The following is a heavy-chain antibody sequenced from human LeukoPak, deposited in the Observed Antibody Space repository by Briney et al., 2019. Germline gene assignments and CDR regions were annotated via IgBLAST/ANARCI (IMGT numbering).Heavy chain of an antibody. J-gene: IGHJ4*02. CDR2: LYTSGSN. Sequence: SETLSLTCTVSGGSISSDSYYWSWLRPPAGKGLEWIGRLYTSGSNNYHPSLKRRTTITVDTAKSQFSLKLSSVPAADTAVYYCAGGTCSGGSCYSLGGIDYWGQGTLVTVSS. CDR3: AGGTCSGGSCYSLGGIDY. D-gene: IGHD2-15*01. V-gene: IGHV4-61*02. CDR1: GGSISSDSYY.